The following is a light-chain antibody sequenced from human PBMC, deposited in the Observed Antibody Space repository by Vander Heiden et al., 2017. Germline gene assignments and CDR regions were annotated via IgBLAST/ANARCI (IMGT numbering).Light chain of an antibody. CDR2: DAS. V-gene: IGKV3-11*01. CDR1: QSVSSC. Sequence: EIVLTQSPATLSLSPGERATLSCRASQSVSSCLAWYQQKPGQAPRLLIYDASNRATGIPARFSGSGSGTDFTLTISSLEPEDFAVYYCQQRSNWPKTFGRGTKVDTK. CDR3: QQRSNWPKT. J-gene: IGKJ3*01.